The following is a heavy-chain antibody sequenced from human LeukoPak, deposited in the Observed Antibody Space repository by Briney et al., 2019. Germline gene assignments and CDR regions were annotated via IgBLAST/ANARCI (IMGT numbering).Heavy chain of an antibody. Sequence: GGSLRLSCAASGFTFSSYSMNWVRQAPGKGLEWVSSISSSSSYIYYADSVKGRFTISRDNAKNSLCLQMNSLRAEDTAVYYCARDTAIVGATKGVDYWGQGTLVTVSS. J-gene: IGHJ4*02. CDR1: GFTFSSYS. CDR2: ISSSSSYI. D-gene: IGHD1-26*01. V-gene: IGHV3-21*01. CDR3: ARDTAIVGATKGVDY.